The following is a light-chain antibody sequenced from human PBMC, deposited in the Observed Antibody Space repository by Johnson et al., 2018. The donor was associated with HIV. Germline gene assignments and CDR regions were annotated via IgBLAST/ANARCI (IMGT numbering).Light chain of an antibody. J-gene: IGLJ1*01. Sequence: QSVLTQPPSVSAAPGQKVTISCSGSSSNIGNNYVSWYQHLPGTAPKLLIYDNDKRPSGIPDRFSGSKSGTSATLDITGLQTGDEGDYCCGSWDNTLSVFVFGAVTKVTVL. CDR1: SSNIGNNY. CDR3: GSWDNTLSVFV. CDR2: DND. V-gene: IGLV1-51*01.